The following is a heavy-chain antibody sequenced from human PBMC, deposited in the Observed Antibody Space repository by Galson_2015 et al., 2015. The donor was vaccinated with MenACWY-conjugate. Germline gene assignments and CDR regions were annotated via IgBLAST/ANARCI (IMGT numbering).Heavy chain of an antibody. CDR1: GFTFSSYE. Sequence: SLRLSCAASGFTFSSYEMNWVRQAPGKGLEWVSYTSSSGFTIYYADSVKGRFTIPRDNAKNSLYLQMNSLRAEDSAVYYCATRSGDGGGGYCFDYWGQGTLVTVSS. CDR3: ATRSGDGGGGYCFDY. CDR2: TSSSGFTI. V-gene: IGHV3-48*03. J-gene: IGHJ4*02. D-gene: IGHD4-23*01.